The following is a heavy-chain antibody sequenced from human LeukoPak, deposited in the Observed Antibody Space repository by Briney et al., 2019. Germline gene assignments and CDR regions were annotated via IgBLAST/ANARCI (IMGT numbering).Heavy chain of an antibody. CDR3: ARESLQAGYYDSSGYYYYYYYMDV. V-gene: IGHV3-23*01. D-gene: IGHD3-22*01. J-gene: IGHJ6*03. CDR1: GFTFSSSG. CDR2: ISASGDNT. Sequence: GGSLRLSCAASGFTFSSSGMSWVRQAPGKGLEWVSTISASGDNTYYADSVKGRFTISRDNSKNTLYLQMNSLRAEDTALYYCARESLQAGYYDSSGYYYYYYYMDVWGKGTTVTVSS.